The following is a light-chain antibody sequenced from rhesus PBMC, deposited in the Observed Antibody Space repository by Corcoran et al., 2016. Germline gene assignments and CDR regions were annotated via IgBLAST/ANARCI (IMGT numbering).Light chain of an antibody. CDR1: QSVSSY. Sequence: QVILTQSPATLSLSPGERATLSCRASQSVSSYLAWFQQKPGQAPRLLIYGVSSRATGIPDRFSGSGSGTDFTLTISSLEPEDVATYYCLQYNSDPWTFGQGTKVEIK. V-gene: IGKV3S11*01. CDR3: LQYNSDPWT. CDR2: GVS. J-gene: IGKJ1*01.